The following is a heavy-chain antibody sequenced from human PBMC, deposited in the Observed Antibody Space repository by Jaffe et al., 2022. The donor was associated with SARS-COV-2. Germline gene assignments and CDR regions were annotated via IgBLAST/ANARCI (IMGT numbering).Heavy chain of an antibody. V-gene: IGHV3-48*03. D-gene: IGHD3-22*01. CDR2: ISSSGSTI. CDR1: GFTFSSYE. Sequence: EVQLVESGGGLVQPGGSLRLSCAASGFTFSSYEMNWVRQAPGKGLEWVSYISSSGSTIYYADSVKGRFTISRDNAKNSLYLQMNSLRAEDTAVYYCARGEDSSGYYYLHAFDIWGQGTMVTVSS. CDR3: ARGEDSSGYYYLHAFDI. J-gene: IGHJ3*02.